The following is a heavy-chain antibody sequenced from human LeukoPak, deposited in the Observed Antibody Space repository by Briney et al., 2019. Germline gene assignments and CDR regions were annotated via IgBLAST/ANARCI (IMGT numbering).Heavy chain of an antibody. CDR3: ATHTAMVLGDAFDI. Sequence: SETLSLTCTVSGGSISSYYWSWIRQPAGKGLEWIGRIYTSGSTNYNPSLKSRVTMSVDTSKNQFSPKLSSVTAADTAVYYCATHTAMVLGDAFDIWGQGTMVTVSS. D-gene: IGHD5-18*01. V-gene: IGHV4-4*07. CDR2: IYTSGST. J-gene: IGHJ3*02. CDR1: GGSISSYY.